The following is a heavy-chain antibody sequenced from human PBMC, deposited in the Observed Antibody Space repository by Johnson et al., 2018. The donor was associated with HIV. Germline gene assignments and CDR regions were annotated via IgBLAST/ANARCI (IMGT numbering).Heavy chain of an antibody. D-gene: IGHD3-3*01. CDR3: ATDYNFWSGRPDSFDV. Sequence: QMLLVESGGGVVQPGRSLRLSCAASGFTFSSYGMHWVRQAPGKGLEWVAVIWYDGSNKYYADSVKGRFTISRDNSKNTLYLQMNSLRAEDTAVYYCATDYNFWSGRPDSFDVWGQGTMVTVSS. CDR1: GFTFSSYG. CDR2: IWYDGSNK. V-gene: IGHV3-33*01. J-gene: IGHJ3*01.